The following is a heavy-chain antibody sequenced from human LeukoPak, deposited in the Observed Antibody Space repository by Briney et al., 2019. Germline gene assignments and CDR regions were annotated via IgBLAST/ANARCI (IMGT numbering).Heavy chain of an antibody. V-gene: IGHV3-23*01. CDR3: AKRFYGSGSFYGD. CDR1: GFTFSSYA. D-gene: IGHD3-10*01. CDR2: ISHTGSDT. J-gene: IGHJ4*02. Sequence: GGSLRLSCAASGFTFSSYAMSWVRQAPGKGLEWVSAISHTGSDTYYADSVKDRFSISRDNSKNTLYLQMNSLRAGDTALYYCAKRFYGSGSFYGDWGRGTLVTVSS.